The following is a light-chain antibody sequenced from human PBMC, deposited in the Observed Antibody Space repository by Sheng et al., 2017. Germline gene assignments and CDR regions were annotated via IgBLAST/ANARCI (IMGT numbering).Light chain of an antibody. J-gene: IGKJ2*01. CDR1: QYISAY. V-gene: IGKV3-20*01. CDR2: GAS. CDR3: QQYSNSPPYT. Sequence: EIVLAQSPVTLSVSPGERATLSCRASQYISAYLAWYQQKPGQAPRLLIYGASRRATGIPDRFSGSGSGTDFTLTISRLEPEDFAVYYCQQYSNSPPYTFGQGTKLEI.